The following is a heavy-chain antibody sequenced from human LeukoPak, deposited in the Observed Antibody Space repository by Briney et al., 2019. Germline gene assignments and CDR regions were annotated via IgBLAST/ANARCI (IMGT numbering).Heavy chain of an antibody. D-gene: IGHD1-26*01. V-gene: IGHV3-23*01. CDR1: GFTLSSYA. J-gene: IGHJ4*02. Sequence: GASLRLSCAASGFTLSSYAMSWVRQPPAKGLEWVSAISGSGGSTYYADSVKGRFTISRDNSKNTLYLQMNSLRAEDTAVYYCAKDGSKEGIVGAKFDYWGQGTLVTVSS. CDR3: AKDGSKEGIVGAKFDY. CDR2: ISGSGGST.